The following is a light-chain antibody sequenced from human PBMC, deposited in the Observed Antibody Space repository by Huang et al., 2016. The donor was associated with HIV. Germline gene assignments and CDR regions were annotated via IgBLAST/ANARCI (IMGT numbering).Light chain of an antibody. Sequence: IRMTQSPSSLSAFTRDRVTITCRASQNVGTSLAGYQQRPGRAPVLLIYDASTLQRGVPSRFSGSGSRTDVTLTMGCLQGEDAATYYCQHSDGLSPLTFGGGT. CDR3: QHSDGLSPLT. CDR2: DAS. CDR1: QNVGTS. V-gene: IGKV1-8*01. J-gene: IGKJ4*02.